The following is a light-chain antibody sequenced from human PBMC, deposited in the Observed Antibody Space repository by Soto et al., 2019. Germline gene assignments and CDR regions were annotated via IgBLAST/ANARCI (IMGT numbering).Light chain of an antibody. J-gene: IGKJ1*01. CDR2: KAS. CDR1: QSISSW. V-gene: IGKV1-5*03. Sequence: DIQMTQSPSTLSASVGDRVTITCRASQSISSWLAWYQQKPGKAPKLLIYKASSLESGVPSRFSGDGSGTEFTLTISSLQPDDFATYYCQQYHSYSLTFGQGTKVDI. CDR3: QQYHSYSLT.